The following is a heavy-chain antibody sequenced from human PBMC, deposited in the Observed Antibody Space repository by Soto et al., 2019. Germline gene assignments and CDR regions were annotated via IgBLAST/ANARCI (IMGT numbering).Heavy chain of an antibody. CDR3: AKRGFDSGGWDYYALDV. CDR1: GFTFHTYA. J-gene: IGHJ6*02. D-gene: IGHD5-12*01. CDR2: ITGGGGRT. Sequence: GGSLRLSCAASGFTFHTYAMTWVRQAPEKGLEWVSAITGGGGRTYYADSVKGRFTISRDNSKNTLYLQMNSLRVEGTAVYYCAKRGFDSGGWDYYALDVWGQGTAVTVSS. V-gene: IGHV3-23*01.